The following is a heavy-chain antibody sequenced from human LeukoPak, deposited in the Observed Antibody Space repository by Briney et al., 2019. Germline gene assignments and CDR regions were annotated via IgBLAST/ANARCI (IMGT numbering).Heavy chain of an antibody. CDR1: GFTFSSYA. J-gene: IGHJ4*02. D-gene: IGHD6-19*01. V-gene: IGHV3-23*01. CDR2: ISGSGGST. CDR3: AKGTGIAVSNFDY. Sequence: GGALRLSCAASGFTFSSYAMSWVRQAPGKGREWVSAISGSGGSTYYADSVKGRFTISRDNTKNTLYLQMNSLRAEDTAVYYCAKGTGIAVSNFDYWGQGTLVTVSS.